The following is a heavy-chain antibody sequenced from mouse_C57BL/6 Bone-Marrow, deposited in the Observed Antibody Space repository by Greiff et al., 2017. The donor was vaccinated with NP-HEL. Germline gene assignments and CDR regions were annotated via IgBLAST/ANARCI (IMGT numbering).Heavy chain of an antibody. CDR1: GYTFTSYW. CDR3: ARAGYYDFDY. V-gene: IGHV1-64*01. J-gene: IGHJ2*01. Sequence: VKLQQPGAELVMPGASVKLSCKASGYTFTSYWMHWVKQRPGQGLEWIGMIHPNSGSTNYNEKFKSKATLTVDKSSSTAYMQLSSLTSEDSAVYYCARAGYYDFDYWGQGTTLTVSS. D-gene: IGHD2-3*01. CDR2: IHPNSGST.